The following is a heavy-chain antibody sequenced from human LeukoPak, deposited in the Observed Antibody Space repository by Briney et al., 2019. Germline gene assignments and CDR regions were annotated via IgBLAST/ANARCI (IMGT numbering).Heavy chain of an antibody. D-gene: IGHD3-22*01. J-gene: IGHJ4*02. CDR3: ARGGWGYYDSIGYCDY. CDR1: GGSFSGYY. V-gene: IGHV4-34*01. CDR2: INHSGST. Sequence: SETLSLTCAVYGGSFSGYYWSWIRQPPGKGLEWIGEINHSGSTNYNPSLKSRVTISVGTSKNQFSLKLSSVTAADTAVYYCARGGWGYYDSIGYCDYSGQGTLVTVSS.